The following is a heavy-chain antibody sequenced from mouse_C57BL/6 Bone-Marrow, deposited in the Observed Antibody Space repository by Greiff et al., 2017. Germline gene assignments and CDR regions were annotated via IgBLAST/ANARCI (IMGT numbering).Heavy chain of an antibody. D-gene: IGHD1-1*01. J-gene: IGHJ4*01. Sequence: EVQLQQSGPELVKPGASVKISCKASGYTFTDYYMNWVKQSHGKSLEWIGDINPNNGGTSYNQKFKGKATLTVDKSSSTAYMERRSLTSEDSAVDYCAREKITTVVATYYYAMDYWGQGTSVTVSS. CDR1: GYTFTDYY. V-gene: IGHV1-26*01. CDR2: INPNNGGT. CDR3: AREKITTVVATYYYAMDY.